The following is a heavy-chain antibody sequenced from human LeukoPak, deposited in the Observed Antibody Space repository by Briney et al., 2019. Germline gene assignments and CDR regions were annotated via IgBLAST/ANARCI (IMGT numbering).Heavy chain of an antibody. CDR3: ARELTTYVGFDP. Sequence: PSETLSLTCTVSGGYMENIYWHWIRQPPGKGLEWIGYIYYSGSTYYNPSLKSRVTISVDTSKNQFSLKLSSVTAADTAVYYCARELTTYVGFDPWGQGTLVTVSS. CDR1: GGYMENIY. D-gene: IGHD4/OR15-4a*01. CDR2: IYYSGST. V-gene: IGHV4-59*12. J-gene: IGHJ5*02.